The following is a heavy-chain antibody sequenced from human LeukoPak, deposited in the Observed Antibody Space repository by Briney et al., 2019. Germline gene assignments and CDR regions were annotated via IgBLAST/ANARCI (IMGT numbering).Heavy chain of an antibody. V-gene: IGHV3-53*01. CDR1: GFTFSSYS. J-gene: IGHJ3*02. CDR3: ACWRGSGPISDAFDI. Sequence: GSLRLSCAASGFTFSSYSMSWVRQAPGKGLEWVSVIYSGGSTYYADSVKGRFTISRDNSKNTLYLQMNSLRAEDTAVYYCACWRGSGPISDAFDIWGQGTMVTVSS. CDR2: IYSGGST. D-gene: IGHD3-3*01.